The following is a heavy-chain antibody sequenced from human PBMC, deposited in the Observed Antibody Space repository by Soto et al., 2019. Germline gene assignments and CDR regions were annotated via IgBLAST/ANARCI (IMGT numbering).Heavy chain of an antibody. J-gene: IGHJ5*02. Sequence: LSLTXSVSGDYIHVGGYYWTWIRQRPGKGLEWMGYIYYTGKTYYNPSLESRLTMSVDRSKNQFSLRLTSVTAADTAVYFCGRDLTSNANCIDPWGQGTLVTVSS. D-gene: IGHD2-2*01. V-gene: IGHV4-30-4*01. CDR3: GRDLTSNANCIDP. CDR2: IYYTGKT. CDR1: GDYIHVGGYY.